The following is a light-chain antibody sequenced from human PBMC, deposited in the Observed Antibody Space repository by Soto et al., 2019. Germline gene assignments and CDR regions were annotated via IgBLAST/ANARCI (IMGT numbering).Light chain of an antibody. CDR2: GAS. J-gene: IGKJ1*01. Sequence: EIVLTQSPGSLSLSPGQRATLSCRASQSVDSTFFAWYQKKPGQAPRLLIYGASKRDTGVPDRFSGSGSGKDFTLTISRLEPEDFAVYYCQQYMSSVTFGQGTKVEI. V-gene: IGKV3-20*01. CDR1: QSVDSTF. CDR3: QQYMSSVT.